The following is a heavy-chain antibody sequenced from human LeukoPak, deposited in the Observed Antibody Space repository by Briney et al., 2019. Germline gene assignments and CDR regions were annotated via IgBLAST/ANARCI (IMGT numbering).Heavy chain of an antibody. V-gene: IGHV4-59*01. J-gene: IGHJ6*02. CDR1: GGSISSYY. CDR3: ARGRWVQRPTKYSSSWYSPPDV. CDR2: IYYSGST. D-gene: IGHD6-13*01. Sequence: NPSETLSLTCTVSGGSISSYYWSWIRQPPGKGLEWIGYIYYSGSTNYNPSLKSRVTISVDTSKNQFSLKLSSVTAADTAVYYCARGRWVQRPTKYSSSWYSPPDVWGQGTTVTVSS.